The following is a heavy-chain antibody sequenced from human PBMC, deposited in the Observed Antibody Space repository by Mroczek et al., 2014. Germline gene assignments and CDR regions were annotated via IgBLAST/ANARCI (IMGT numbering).Heavy chain of an antibody. D-gene: IGHD2-2*01. CDR3: ARVDCSSTSCYHPGYYYYMDV. CDR2: MNPNSGNT. CDR1: GYTFTSYD. J-gene: IGHJ6*03. V-gene: IGHV1-8*01. Sequence: QVQLVESGAEVKKPGASVKVSCKASGYTFTSYDINWVRQATGQGLEWMGWMNPNSGNTGYAQKFQGRVTMTRNTSISTAYMELSSLRSEDTAVYYCARVDCSSTSCYHPGYYYYMDVWGKGTHGH.